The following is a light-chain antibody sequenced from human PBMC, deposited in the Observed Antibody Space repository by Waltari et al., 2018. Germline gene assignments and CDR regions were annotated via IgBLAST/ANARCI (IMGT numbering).Light chain of an antibody. V-gene: IGLV2-14*03. Sequence: QSALTQPASVSGSPGQSITISSTGTSSDVVGYNYVSWYQQHPGKAPKLMIYDVSNRPSGVSNRFSGSKSGNTASLTISGLQAEDEADYYCSSYTSSSTLDVVFGGGTKLTVL. CDR1: SSDVVGYNY. J-gene: IGLJ2*01. CDR2: DVS. CDR3: SSYTSSSTLDVV.